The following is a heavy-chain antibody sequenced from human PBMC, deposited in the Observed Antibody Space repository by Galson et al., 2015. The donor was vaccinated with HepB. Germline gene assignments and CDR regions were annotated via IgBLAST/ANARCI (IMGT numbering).Heavy chain of an antibody. V-gene: IGHV3-53*05. CDR3: AREGSGSYYTFDY. Sequence: SLRLSCAASGFTVSSNYMSWVRQAPGKGLEWVSVIYSGGSTYYADSVKGRFTISRDNSKNTLYLQMNSLRAEDTAVYYCAREGSGSYYTFDYWGQGTLVTVSS. CDR2: IYSGGST. J-gene: IGHJ4*02. D-gene: IGHD1-26*01. CDR1: GFTVSSNY.